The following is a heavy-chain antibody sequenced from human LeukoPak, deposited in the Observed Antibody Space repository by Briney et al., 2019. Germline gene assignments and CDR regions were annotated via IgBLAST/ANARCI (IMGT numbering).Heavy chain of an antibody. V-gene: IGHV3-30*02. CDR3: ANDYRYYGSGSHLDV. CDR1: GFTFSSYG. D-gene: IGHD3-10*01. J-gene: IGHJ6*04. CDR2: ILDDGSIT. Sequence: PGGSLRLSCAAAGFTFSSYGMHCGREAPGKGLGWGAFILDDGSITYYADSVKGRFTISRDNSKNTLYLQMNSLRAEDTAVYYCANDYRYYGSGSHLDVWGKGTTVTISS.